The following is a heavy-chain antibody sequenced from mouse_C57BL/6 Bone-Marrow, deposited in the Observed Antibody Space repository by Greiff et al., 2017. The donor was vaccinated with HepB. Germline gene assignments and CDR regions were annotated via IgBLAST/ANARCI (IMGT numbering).Heavy chain of an antibody. CDR1: GFTFSSYG. J-gene: IGHJ3*01. V-gene: IGHV5-6*01. Sequence: DVHLVESGGDLVKPGGSLKLSCAASGFTFSSYGMSWVRQTPDKRLEWVATISSGGSYTYYPDSVKGRFTISRDNAKNTLYLQMSSLKSEDTAMYYCARHRTGTTGFAYWGQGTLVTVSA. D-gene: IGHD4-1*01. CDR2: ISSGGSYT. CDR3: ARHRTGTTGFAY.